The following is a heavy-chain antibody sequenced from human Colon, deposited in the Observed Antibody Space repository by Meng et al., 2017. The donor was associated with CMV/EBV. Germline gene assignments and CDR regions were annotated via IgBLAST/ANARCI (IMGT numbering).Heavy chain of an antibody. V-gene: IGHV1-18*01. CDR1: GYTFTSYG. Sequence: ASVKVSCKASGYTFTSYGISWVRQAPGQGLEWMGWISAYNGNTNYAQKLQGRVTMTTDTSTATAYMELRNLRSDDTAVFYCVRDSDATNWYALDFWGQGTLVTVSS. J-gene: IGHJ4*02. D-gene: IGHD1-1*01. CDR3: VRDSDATNWYALDF. CDR2: ISAYNGNT.